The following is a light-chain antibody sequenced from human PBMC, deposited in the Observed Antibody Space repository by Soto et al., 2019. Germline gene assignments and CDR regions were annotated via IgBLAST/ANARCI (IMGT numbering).Light chain of an antibody. CDR3: CSYAGRSTFVV. Sequence: QSALTQPASVSGSPGQSITISCTGTSSDVGSYNLVSWYQQRPGKAPKLIICEGTKRPSGVSNRVSGSKSGNTASLTISGLQAEDEADYYCCSYAGRSTFVVFGGGTKLTVL. CDR2: EGT. V-gene: IGLV2-23*03. J-gene: IGLJ3*02. CDR1: SSDVGSYNL.